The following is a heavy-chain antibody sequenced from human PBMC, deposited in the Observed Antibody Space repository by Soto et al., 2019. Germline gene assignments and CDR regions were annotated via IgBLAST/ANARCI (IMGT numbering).Heavy chain of an antibody. CDR2: ISGSGGST. CDR1: GFTFSSYA. V-gene: IGHV3-23*01. D-gene: IGHD3-16*02. CDR3: AKDYDYVWGSYHPFDY. J-gene: IGHJ4*02. Sequence: GSLRLSCAASGFTFSSYAMSWVRQAPGKGLEWVSAISGSGGSTYYADSVKGRFTISRDNSKNTLYLQMNSLRAEDTAVYYCAKDYDYVWGSYHPFDYWGQGTLVTVSS.